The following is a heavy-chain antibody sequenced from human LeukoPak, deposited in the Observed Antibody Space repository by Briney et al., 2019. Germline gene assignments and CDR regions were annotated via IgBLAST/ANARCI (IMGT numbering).Heavy chain of an antibody. CDR3: ARAQGSYYHYYMDV. Sequence: ASVKVSCKASGYTFTSYHLHWVRQAPGQGLEWMGITNPSGGSPNYAQKFQGRVTMTRDMSTGTVNMELSSLRSEDTAVYYCARAQGSYYHYYMDVWGKGTTVTVSS. D-gene: IGHD1-26*01. CDR1: GYTFTSYH. J-gene: IGHJ6*03. V-gene: IGHV1-46*01. CDR2: TNPSGGSP.